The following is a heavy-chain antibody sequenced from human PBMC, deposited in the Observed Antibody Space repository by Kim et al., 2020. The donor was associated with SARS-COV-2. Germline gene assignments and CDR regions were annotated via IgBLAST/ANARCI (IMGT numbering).Heavy chain of an antibody. J-gene: IGHJ6*02. CDR3: AKDAGHYDILTGYYNWGPYYGMDV. V-gene: IGHV3-23*01. CDR2: ISGSGGST. CDR1: GFTFSSYA. D-gene: IGHD3-9*01. Sequence: SLCSACAASGFTFSSYAMSWVHQAPGKGLEWVSAISGSGGSTYYADSVKGRFTISRDNSKNTLYLQMNSLRAEDTAVYYCAKDAGHYDILTGYYNWGPYYGMDVWGQGTKVTV.